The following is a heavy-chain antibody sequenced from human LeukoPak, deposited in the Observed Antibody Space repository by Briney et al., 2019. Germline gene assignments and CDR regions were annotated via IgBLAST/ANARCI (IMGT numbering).Heavy chain of an antibody. J-gene: IGHJ6*03. CDR1: GFTFSSYW. CDR3: ARGGYDFWSGYAPSGDYYMDV. D-gene: IGHD3-3*01. Sequence: PGGSLRLSCAASGFTFSSYWMHWVRQAPGKGLVWVSRINSDGSSTSYADSVKGRFTISRDNAKNTPYLQMNSLRAEDTAVYYCARGGYDFWSGYAPSGDYYMDVWGKGTTVTVSS. V-gene: IGHV3-74*01. CDR2: INSDGSST.